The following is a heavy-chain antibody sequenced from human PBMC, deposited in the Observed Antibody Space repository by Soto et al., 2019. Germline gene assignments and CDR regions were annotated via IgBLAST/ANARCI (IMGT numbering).Heavy chain of an antibody. D-gene: IGHD3-22*01. CDR1: GFTFSSYA. Sequence: PGGSLRLSCAASGFTFSSYAMSWVRQAPGKGLEWVSAISGSGGSTYYADSVKGRFTISRDNSKNTLYLQMNSLRAEDTAVYYCAKDLRITMIVVVTSFDYWGQGTLVTVSS. CDR3: AKDLRITMIVVVTSFDY. V-gene: IGHV3-23*01. J-gene: IGHJ4*02. CDR2: ISGSGGST.